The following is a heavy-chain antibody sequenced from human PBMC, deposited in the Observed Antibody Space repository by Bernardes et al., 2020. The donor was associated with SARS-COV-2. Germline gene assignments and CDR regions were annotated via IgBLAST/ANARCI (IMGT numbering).Heavy chain of an antibody. D-gene: IGHD2-15*01. J-gene: IGHJ3*02. CDR1: GFTFSSYS. CDR3: ARDRVVVVVAATSPVFDI. V-gene: IGHV3-21*01. CDR2: ISSSSSYI. Sequence: GGSLRLSCAASGFTFSSYSMNWVRQAPGKGLEWVSSISSSSSYIYYADSVKGRFTISRDNAKNSLYLQMNSLRAEDTAVYYCARDRVVVVVAATSPVFDIWGQGTMVTVSS.